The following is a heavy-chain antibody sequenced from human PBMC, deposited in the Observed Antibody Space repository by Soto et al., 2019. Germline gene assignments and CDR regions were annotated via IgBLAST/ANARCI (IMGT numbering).Heavy chain of an antibody. J-gene: IGHJ5*02. V-gene: IGHV3-30-3*01. CDR3: ARDGYCSGGSCSPIYWFDP. D-gene: IGHD2-15*01. CDR1: GFTFSSYA. Sequence: GGSLRLSCAASGFTFSSYAMHWVRQAPGKGLEWVAVISYDGSNKYYADSVKGRFTISRDNSKNTLYLQMNSLRAEDTAVYYCARDGYCSGGSCSPIYWFDPWGQGTLVTVSS. CDR2: ISYDGSNK.